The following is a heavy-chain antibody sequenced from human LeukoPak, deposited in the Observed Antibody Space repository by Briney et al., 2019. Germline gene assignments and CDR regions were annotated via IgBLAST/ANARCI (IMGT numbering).Heavy chain of an antibody. V-gene: IGHV5-51*01. J-gene: IGHJ5*01. Sequence: GASLQISCKASGSSFNNYWIAWGRQLPRKGLEWMGIIYPGDSDTRYSPSIQGQAPISAEHSITTAYLQWSSLRASDTAIYYCARLRYCHGGGCYSVFGWFDTWGHGTLVTLSS. D-gene: IGHD2-15*01. CDR2: IYPGDSDT. CDR1: GSSFNNYW. CDR3: ARLRYCHGGGCYSVFGWFDT.